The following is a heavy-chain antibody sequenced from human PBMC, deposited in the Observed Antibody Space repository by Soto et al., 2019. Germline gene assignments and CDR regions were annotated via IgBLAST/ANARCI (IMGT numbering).Heavy chain of an antibody. Sequence: QVQLVQSGAEVKNPGASVKVSCKASGYTFTRYGIGWARQAPGQGLEWMGWINTYNGNTNYAQNVQGRVTLTTDTSTSKAYMELRSLRSNDTAIYYCEMVDVYVTPSPQDVWGQGTTVIVSS. CDR2: INTYNGNT. D-gene: IGHD3-16*01. V-gene: IGHV1-18*01. CDR3: EMVDVYVTPSPQDV. CDR1: GYTFTRYG. J-gene: IGHJ6*02.